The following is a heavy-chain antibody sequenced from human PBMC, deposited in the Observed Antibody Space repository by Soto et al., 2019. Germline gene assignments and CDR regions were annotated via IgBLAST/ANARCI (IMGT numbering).Heavy chain of an antibody. V-gene: IGHV3-33*01. Sequence: QVQLVESGGGVVQPGRSLRLSCAASGFTFSSYGMHWVRQAPGKGLEWVAVIWYDGSNKYYADSVKGRFTISRDNSKNTPYLQMNSLRAEDTAVYYCAGGGYSGYDYLFDYWGQGTLVTVSS. D-gene: IGHD5-12*01. CDR3: AGGGYSGYDYLFDY. CDR1: GFTFSSYG. J-gene: IGHJ4*02. CDR2: IWYDGSNK.